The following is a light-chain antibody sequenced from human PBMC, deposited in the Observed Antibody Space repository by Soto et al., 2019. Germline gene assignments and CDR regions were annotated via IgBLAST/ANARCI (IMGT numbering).Light chain of an antibody. V-gene: IGKV1-39*01. Sequence: DIQMTQSPSSLSASVGDRVTITCRASQSISSYLNWYQQKPGKAPNLLIYDASDLESGVPSRFSGSGSGTEFPLTISSLQPEDFATYYCQQSYSTPTFGGGTKVHIK. CDR3: QQSYSTPT. CDR1: QSISSY. CDR2: DAS. J-gene: IGKJ4*01.